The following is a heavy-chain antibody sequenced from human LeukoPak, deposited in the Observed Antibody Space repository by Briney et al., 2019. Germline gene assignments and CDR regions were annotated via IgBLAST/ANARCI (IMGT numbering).Heavy chain of an antibody. J-gene: IGHJ6*02. Sequence: GGSLRLSCAASGFTVSSNYMSWVRQAPGKGLEWVSVIYGGGSTYYADSVKGRFTISRDNSKNTLYLQMNSLRAEDTAVYYCARTTRYYYGMDVWGQGTLVTVSS. CDR2: IYGGGST. CDR1: GFTVSSNY. CDR3: ARTTRYYYGMDV. D-gene: IGHD4-11*01. V-gene: IGHV3-53*01.